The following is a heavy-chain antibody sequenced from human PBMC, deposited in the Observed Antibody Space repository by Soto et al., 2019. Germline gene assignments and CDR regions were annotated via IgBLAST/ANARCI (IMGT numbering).Heavy chain of an antibody. D-gene: IGHD5-18*01. CDR1: GGTFSGYT. CDR2: IIPILGIA. J-gene: IGHJ4*02. V-gene: IGHV1-69*02. Sequence: SVKVSCKASGGTFSGYTISWVRQAPGQGLEWMGRIIPILGIANYAQKFQGRVTITADKSTSTAYMELSSLRSEDTAVYYCARGVSGYSYGFDYWGQGTLVTVSS. CDR3: ARGVSGYSYGFDY.